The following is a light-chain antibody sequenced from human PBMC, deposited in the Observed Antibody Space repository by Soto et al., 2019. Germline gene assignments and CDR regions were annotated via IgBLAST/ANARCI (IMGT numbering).Light chain of an antibody. CDR3: SSYTDKDTLL. CDR1: SSDVGGYDH. V-gene: IGLV2-14*03. Sequence: QSVLTQPSSASGSPGQSVTISCTGTSSDVGGYDHVSWYQQHPGKAPKLIIYDVTVRPSGVSHRFSGSKSDNTASLAVSGLQPEDEADYYCSSYTDKDTLLFGGGTKLTVL. J-gene: IGLJ3*02. CDR2: DVT.